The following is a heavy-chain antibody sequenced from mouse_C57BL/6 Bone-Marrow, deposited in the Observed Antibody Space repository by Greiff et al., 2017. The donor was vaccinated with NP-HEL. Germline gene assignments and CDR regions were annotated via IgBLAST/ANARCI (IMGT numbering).Heavy chain of an antibody. CDR3: ARAPITTVNWYFDV. V-gene: IGHV1-18*01. CDR2: INPNNGGT. J-gene: IGHJ1*03. Sequence: VQLQQSGPELVKPGASVKIPCKASGYTFTDYNMDWVKQSHGKSLEWIGDINPNNGGTIYNQKFKGKATLTVDKSSSTAYMELRSLTSEDTAVYYCARAPITTVNWYFDVWGTGTTVTVSS. D-gene: IGHD1-1*01. CDR1: GYTFTDYN.